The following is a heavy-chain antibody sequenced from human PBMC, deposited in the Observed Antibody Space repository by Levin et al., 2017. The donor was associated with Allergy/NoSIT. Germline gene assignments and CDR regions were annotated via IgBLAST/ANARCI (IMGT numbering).Heavy chain of an antibody. Sequence: GESLKISCQGSGYSFTSYWIGWVRQMPGKGLEWMGIIYPGDSDTRYSPSFQGQVPIPADKSISTAYLQWSSLKASDTAIYYCARRGTRDYYYYMDVWGKGTTVTVSS. J-gene: IGHJ6*03. CDR2: IYPGDSDT. V-gene: IGHV5-51*01. D-gene: IGHD1-1*01. CDR3: ARRGTRDYYYYMDV. CDR1: GYSFTSYW.